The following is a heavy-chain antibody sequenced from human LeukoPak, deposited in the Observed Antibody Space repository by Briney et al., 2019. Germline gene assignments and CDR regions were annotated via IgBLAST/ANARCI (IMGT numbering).Heavy chain of an antibody. CDR2: INPNSGDT. Sequence: ASVKVSCKASGYTFTGYYMHWVRQAPGQGLEWMGWINPNSGDTNYAQKFQGRVTITRDTSISTAYMELSRLRSDDTAVYYCARSRLLSLYFDYWGQGTLVTVSS. CDR3: ARSRLLSLYFDY. V-gene: IGHV1-2*02. J-gene: IGHJ4*02. CDR1: GYTFTGYY. D-gene: IGHD2-21*02.